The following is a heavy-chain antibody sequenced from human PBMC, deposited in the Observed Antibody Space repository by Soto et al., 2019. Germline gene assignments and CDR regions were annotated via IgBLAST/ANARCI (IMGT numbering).Heavy chain of an antibody. CDR3: ARDWAANYYGMDV. CDR2: ISAYNGNT. Sequence: ASVKVSFKASGYTFTSYGISWLRQAPGQGLEWMGWISAYNGNTNYAQKLQGRVTMTTDTSTSTAYMELRSLRSDDTAVYYCARDWAANYYGMDVWGQGTTVTVSS. V-gene: IGHV1-18*04. CDR1: GYTFTSYG. J-gene: IGHJ6*02. D-gene: IGHD2-15*01.